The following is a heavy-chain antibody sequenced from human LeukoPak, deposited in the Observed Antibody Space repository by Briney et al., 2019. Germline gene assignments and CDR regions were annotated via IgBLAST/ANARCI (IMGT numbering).Heavy chain of an antibody. CDR1: GFTFSTYA. CDR3: AKTLHYGHFGKFDY. J-gene: IGHJ4*02. D-gene: IGHD4-17*01. Sequence: EGSLRLSCAASGFTFSTYAMNWVRQAPGKGLEWVSAISGSGDSTYYADSVKGRFTISRDNSKNTLYMQMNSLRAEDTAVYYCAKTLHYGHFGKFDYWGQGTLVTVSS. CDR2: ISGSGDST. V-gene: IGHV3-23*01.